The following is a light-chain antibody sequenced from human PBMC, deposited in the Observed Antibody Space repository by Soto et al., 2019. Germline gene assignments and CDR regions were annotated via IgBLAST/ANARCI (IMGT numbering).Light chain of an antibody. Sequence: QSVLTQPASVTGSPGQSIAISCTGTNSDVGSFNAVSWYQQDPGKAPELIIYEVTKRPSGVSDRFSGSKSGNTASLTISGLRAEDEADYHCCSRRGISPTYVFGTGTKVTVL. CDR3: CSRRGISPTYV. V-gene: IGLV2-23*02. J-gene: IGLJ1*01. CDR1: NSDVGSFNA. CDR2: EVT.